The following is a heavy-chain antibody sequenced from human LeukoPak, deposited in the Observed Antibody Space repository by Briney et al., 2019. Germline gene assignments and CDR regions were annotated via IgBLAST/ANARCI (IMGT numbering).Heavy chain of an antibody. CDR2: IIPILGIA. D-gene: IGHD3-22*01. CDR3: ARVDHGGSSGYYRDY. J-gene: IGHJ4*02. Sequence: ASVKVSCKASGSTFSSYAISWVRQAPGQGLEWMGRIIPILGIANYAQKFQGRVTITADKSTSTAYMELSSLRSEDTAVYYCARVDHGGSSGYYRDYWGQGTLVTVSS. V-gene: IGHV1-69*04. CDR1: GSTFSSYA.